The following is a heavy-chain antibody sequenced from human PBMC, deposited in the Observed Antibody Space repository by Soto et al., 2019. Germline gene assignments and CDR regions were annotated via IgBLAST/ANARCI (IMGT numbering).Heavy chain of an antibody. J-gene: IGHJ3*02. CDR3: ARGQDIVVVVAPISDAFDI. V-gene: IGHV1-8*01. Sequence: ASVKVSCKASGYTFTSYDINWVRQATGQGLEWMGWMNPNSGNTGYAQKFQGRVTMTRNTSISTAYMELSSLRSEDTAVYYCARGQDIVVVVAPISDAFDIWGQGTMVTVSS. CDR2: MNPNSGNT. CDR1: GYTFTSYD. D-gene: IGHD2-15*01.